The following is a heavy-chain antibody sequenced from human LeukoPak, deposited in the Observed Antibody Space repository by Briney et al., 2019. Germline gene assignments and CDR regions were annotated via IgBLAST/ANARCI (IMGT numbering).Heavy chain of an antibody. CDR1: GFTFSTYA. V-gene: IGHV3-64*01. CDR3: ARERSIAAYDY. CDR2: ISSNGIST. J-gene: IGHJ4*02. Sequence: PGGSLRLSCAASGFTFSTYAMHWVRQAPGKGLEYVSAISSNGISTYYANSVKGRFTISRDNSKNTVFLQMGSLRVEDLAVYYCARERSIAAYDYWGQGTLVTVSS. D-gene: IGHD6-6*01.